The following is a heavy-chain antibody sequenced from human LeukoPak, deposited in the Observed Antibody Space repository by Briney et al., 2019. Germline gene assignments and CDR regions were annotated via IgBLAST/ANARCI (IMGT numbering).Heavy chain of an antibody. CDR1: GGSISSSNW. CDR3: AKSSLVLVEWGTMIKAFDI. V-gene: IGHV4-4*02. D-gene: IGHD3-22*01. Sequence: PSGTLSLTCAVSGGSISSSNWWSWVRQPPGKGLEWIGEIYHSGSTNYNPSLKSRVTISVDKSKNQFSLKLTSVTAADTAVYYCAKSSLVLVEWGTMIKAFDIWGQGTTVTVSS. J-gene: IGHJ3*02. CDR2: IYHSGST.